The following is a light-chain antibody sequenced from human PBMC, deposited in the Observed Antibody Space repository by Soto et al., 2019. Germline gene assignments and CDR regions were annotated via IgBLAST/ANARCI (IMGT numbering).Light chain of an antibody. V-gene: IGKV4-1*01. Sequence: DIVMTQSPDSLAVSLGERATINCKSSQSVLYNSDNKNYLAWYQQKPGQPPKLLIYWASTRDSGVPDRFSGSGSGADFTLTISSLQAEDVAVYYCQQYYTTLSFGGGTKVRSN. CDR3: QQYYTTLS. CDR1: QSVLYNSDNKNY. CDR2: WAS. J-gene: IGKJ4*01.